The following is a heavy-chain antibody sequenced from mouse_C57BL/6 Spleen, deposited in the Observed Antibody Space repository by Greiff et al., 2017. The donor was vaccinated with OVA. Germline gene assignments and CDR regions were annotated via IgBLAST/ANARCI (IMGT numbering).Heavy chain of an antibody. V-gene: IGHV5-17*01. Sequence: EVKVVESGGGLVKPGGSLKLSCAASGFTFSDYGMHCVRQAPEKGLEWVAYISSGSSTIYYADTVKGRFTISRDNAKNTLFLQMTSLRSEDTAMYYCARYFDVWGTGTTVTVSS. CDR3: ARYFDV. CDR2: ISSGSSTI. J-gene: IGHJ1*03. CDR1: GFTFSDYG.